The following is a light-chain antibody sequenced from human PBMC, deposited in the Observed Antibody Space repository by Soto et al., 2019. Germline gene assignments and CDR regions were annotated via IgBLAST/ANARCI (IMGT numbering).Light chain of an antibody. CDR3: QNHGAT. Sequence: FVLTRSPITLSLYRAERATLSCRAGPRVTHSYGAWYQQKPSQAPARLIYASSSRASCIPDRFTDAGSSKDFTLTLSTLQPEDSAVYYCQNHGATFGQGTKVDIK. J-gene: IGKJ1*01. V-gene: IGKV3-20*01. CDR1: PRVTHSY. CDR2: ASS.